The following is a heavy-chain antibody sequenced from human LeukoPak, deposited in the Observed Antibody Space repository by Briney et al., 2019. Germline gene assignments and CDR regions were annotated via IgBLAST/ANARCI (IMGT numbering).Heavy chain of an antibody. J-gene: IGHJ4*02. Sequence: GGSLRLSCAASGFTFSSSGMHWVRQAPGKGLEGGAVISYDGRNKYYADSVKGRFTFSRDNSKNTLYLQMNSLRAEDTAVYYCAKEYCSNSVCHSLDYWGQGTLVTVSS. D-gene: IGHD2-8*01. CDR2: ISYDGRNK. V-gene: IGHV3-30*18. CDR1: GFTFSSSG. CDR3: AKEYCSNSVCHSLDY.